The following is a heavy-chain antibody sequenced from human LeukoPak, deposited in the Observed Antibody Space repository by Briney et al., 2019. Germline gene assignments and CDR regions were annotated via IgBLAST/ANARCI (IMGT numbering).Heavy chain of an antibody. CDR1: GFTFSSYS. Sequence: GGSLRLSCAASGFTFSSYSMNWVRQAPGKGLEWVSIISGSADTTYYADSVKGRFTISRDNSKSTLYLQMNSLRAEDTAVYYCAKRAVAGTGRAFDIWGQGTMVTVSS. D-gene: IGHD6-19*01. CDR3: AKRAVAGTGRAFDI. J-gene: IGHJ3*02. CDR2: ISGSADTT. V-gene: IGHV3-23*01.